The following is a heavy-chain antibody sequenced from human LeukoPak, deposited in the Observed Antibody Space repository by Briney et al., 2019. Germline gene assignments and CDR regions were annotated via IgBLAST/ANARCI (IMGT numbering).Heavy chain of an antibody. D-gene: IGHD3-10*01. Sequence: PSVKLSCKASGYMFTDFYLHWGRQAPGQGLEWMGWINPNSGGTNYAQKFQGWVTMTRDTSISTAYMELSRLRSDDTAVYSCARGFRVIWNYYYYYMDVWGKGTTVTVSS. V-gene: IGHV1-2*04. CDR2: INPNSGGT. CDR1: GYMFTDFY. J-gene: IGHJ6*03. CDR3: ARGFRVIWNYYYYYMDV.